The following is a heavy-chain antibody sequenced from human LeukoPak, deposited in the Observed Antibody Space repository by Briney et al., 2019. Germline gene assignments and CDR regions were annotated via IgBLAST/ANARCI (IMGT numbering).Heavy chain of an antibody. Sequence: SETLSLTCTVSGGSISSYYWSWIRQPPGKGLEWIGYIYYSGSTHYNPSLKSRVTISVDTSKNQFSLKLSSVTAADTAVYYCARESGSYLWRSWLNPWGQGTLVTVSS. CDR2: IYYSGST. D-gene: IGHD3-16*01. J-gene: IGHJ5*02. V-gene: IGHV4-59*01. CDR3: ARESGSYLWRSWLNP. CDR1: GGSISSYY.